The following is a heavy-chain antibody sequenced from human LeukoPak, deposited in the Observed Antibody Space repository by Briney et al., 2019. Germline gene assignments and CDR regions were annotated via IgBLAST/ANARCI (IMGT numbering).Heavy chain of an antibody. CDR2: IYYSGST. Sequence: SETLSLTCTVSGGSISSYYGSWIRQPPGKGLEWIGYIYYSGSTNYNPSLKSRVTISVDTSKNQFSLKLSSVTAADTAVYYCARREYSSGWYYFDYWGQGTLVTVSS. CDR1: GGSISSYY. J-gene: IGHJ4*02. V-gene: IGHV4-59*08. D-gene: IGHD6-19*01. CDR3: ARREYSSGWYYFDY.